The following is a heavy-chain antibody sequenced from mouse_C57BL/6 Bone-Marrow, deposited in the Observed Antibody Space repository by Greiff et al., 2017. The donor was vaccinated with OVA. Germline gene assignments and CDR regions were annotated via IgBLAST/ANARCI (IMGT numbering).Heavy chain of an antibody. Sequence: VQLQQSGAELVRPGASVKLSCTASGFNIKDDYMHWVKQRPEQGLEWIGWIDPENGDTAYNQKFKGKAILTADKSSSTAYMELRSLTSEDSAVYYCTRFGDYDGAGGQGTSVTVSS. CDR1: GFNIKDDY. D-gene: IGHD2-4*01. CDR2: IDPENGDT. CDR3: TRFGDYDGA. J-gene: IGHJ4*01. V-gene: IGHV14-4*01.